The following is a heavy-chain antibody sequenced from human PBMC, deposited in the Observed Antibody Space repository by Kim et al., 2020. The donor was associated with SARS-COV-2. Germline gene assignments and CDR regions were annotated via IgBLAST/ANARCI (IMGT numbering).Heavy chain of an antibody. J-gene: IGHJ4*02. Sequence: GSTAYHPSRKSRVSISVDTSKNQISLTLASVTTADTGVYYCAREYSSFEFWGPGSLVTVSS. V-gene: IGHV4-59*01. CDR2: GST. D-gene: IGHD4-4*01. CDR3: AREYSSFEF.